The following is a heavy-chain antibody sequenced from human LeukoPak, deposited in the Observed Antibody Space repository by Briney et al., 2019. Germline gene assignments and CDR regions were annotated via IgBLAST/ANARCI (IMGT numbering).Heavy chain of an antibody. Sequence: PSETLSLTCTVSGGSISSSSYYWGWIRQPPGKGLEWIGSIYYSGSTYYNPSLKSRVTISVDTSKNQFSLKLSSVTAADTAVYYCARARPGFHYDILTGRPDYFDYWGQGTLVTVSS. D-gene: IGHD3-9*01. J-gene: IGHJ4*02. CDR2: IYYSGST. CDR3: ARARPGFHYDILTGRPDYFDY. CDR1: GGSISSSSYY. V-gene: IGHV4-39*07.